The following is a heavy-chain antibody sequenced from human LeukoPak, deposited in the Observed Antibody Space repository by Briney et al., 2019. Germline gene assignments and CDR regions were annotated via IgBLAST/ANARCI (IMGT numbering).Heavy chain of an antibody. J-gene: IGHJ6*02. V-gene: IGHV3-30*18. CDR2: ISYDGSNK. CDR1: GFTFSSYG. CDR3: AKDTARITMIVVVITHSYYYGMDV. D-gene: IGHD3-22*01. Sequence: HPGRSLRLSCAASGFTFSSYGMHWVRQAPGKGLEWVAVISYDGSNKYYADSVKGRFTISRDNSKNTLYLQMNSLRAGDTAVYYCAKDTARITMIVVVITHSYYYGMDVWGQGTTVTVSS.